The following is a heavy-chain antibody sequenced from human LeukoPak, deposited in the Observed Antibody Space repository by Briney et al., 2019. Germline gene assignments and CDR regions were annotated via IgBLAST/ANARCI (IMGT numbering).Heavy chain of an antibody. CDR3: AKINGGNSGNDAFDI. CDR2: VNWNSATI. V-gene: IGHV3-9*01. CDR1: GFTFDDYA. D-gene: IGHD4-23*01. J-gene: IGHJ3*02. Sequence: GGSLRLSCAASGFTFDDYAMHRVRQAPGKGLEWVAGVNWNSATIAYADSVKGRFTISRDNAKNSLYLQMNSLRAEDTALYYCAKINGGNSGNDAFDIWGQGTMVTVSS.